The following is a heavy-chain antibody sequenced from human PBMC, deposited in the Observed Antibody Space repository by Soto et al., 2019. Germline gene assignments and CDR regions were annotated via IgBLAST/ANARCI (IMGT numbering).Heavy chain of an antibody. CDR2: INPSGGST. CDR1: GYTFTSYY. J-gene: IGHJ6*02. D-gene: IGHD6-13*01. CDR3: ARDIEAAAKYYYYGMDV. V-gene: IGHV1-46*01. Sequence: ASVKVSCKASGYTFTSYYMHWVRQAPGQGLEWMGIINPSGGSTSYAQKFQGRVTMTRDTSTSTVYMELSSLRSEDTAVYYCARDIEAAAKYYYYGMDVWGQGTTVTVSS.